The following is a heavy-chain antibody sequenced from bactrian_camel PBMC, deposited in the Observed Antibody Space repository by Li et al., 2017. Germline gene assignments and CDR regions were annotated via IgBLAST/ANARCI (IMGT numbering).Heavy chain of an antibody. Sequence: PLVESGGGLVQPGGSLKLSCAASGFSFSGFYMSWVRQAPGKGLKWMSSIYPDGSNTYYADSVKGRFTVSRGNAKNTLYLQMNSLKPEDTAVYFCAAVGLAAFEAWGQGTQVTVS. CDR2: IYPDGSNT. CDR3: AAVGLAAFEA. V-gene: IGHV3-2*01. CDR1: GFSFSGFY. J-gene: IGHJ3*01.